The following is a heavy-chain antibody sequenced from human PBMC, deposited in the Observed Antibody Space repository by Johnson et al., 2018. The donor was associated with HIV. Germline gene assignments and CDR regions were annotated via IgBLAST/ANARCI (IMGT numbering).Heavy chain of an antibody. D-gene: IGHD6-19*01. CDR2: INRNGGRI. CDR3: ARRAGYSGQWLVQTVDAFDI. Sequence: EQLVESGGGVVRPGGSLRLSCAASGFKFDDYGMSWVRQAPGKGLEWVSGINRNGGRIGYADSVKGRFTISRDNAKKSLHLQMNRLRAEDTALYYCARRAGYSGQWLVQTVDAFDIWGQGAMVTVS. CDR1: GFKFDDYG. J-gene: IGHJ3*02. V-gene: IGHV3-20*04.